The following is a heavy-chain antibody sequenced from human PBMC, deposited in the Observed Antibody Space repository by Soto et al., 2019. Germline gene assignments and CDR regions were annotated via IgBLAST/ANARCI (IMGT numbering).Heavy chain of an antibody. CDR2: ISPNSGNT. CDR3: ARELSDAFDI. J-gene: IGHJ3*02. CDR1: GYTFTSYG. V-gene: IGHV1-18*01. Sequence: ASVKVSCKASGYTFTSYGISWVRQAPGQGLEWMGWISPNSGNTNYAQKFQGWVTMTRDTSISTAYMELSRLRSDDTAVYYCARELSDAFDIWGQGTMVTVSS.